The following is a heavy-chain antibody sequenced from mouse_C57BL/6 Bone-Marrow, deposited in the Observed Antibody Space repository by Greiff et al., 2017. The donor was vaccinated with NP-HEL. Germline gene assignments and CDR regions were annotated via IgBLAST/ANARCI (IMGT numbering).Heavy chain of an antibody. CDR3: TPLSMVTTRYAMDY. J-gene: IGHJ4*01. CDR1: GFNIKDDY. V-gene: IGHV14-4*01. D-gene: IGHD2-2*01. CDR2: IDPENGDT. Sequence: VQLQQSGAELVRPGASVKLSCTASGFNIKDDYMHWVKQRPEQGLEWIGWIDPENGDTEYASKFQGKATITADTSSNTAYLQLSSLTSEDTAVYYCTPLSMVTTRYAMDYWGQGTSVTVSS.